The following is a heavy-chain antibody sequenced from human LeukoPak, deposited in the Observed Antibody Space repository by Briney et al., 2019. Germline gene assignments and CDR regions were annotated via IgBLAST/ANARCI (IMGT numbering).Heavy chain of an antibody. Sequence: ASVKVSCKASGYTMYNFGIAWVRQAPGQGLEWMGWISAYSGAPNYAQKFQGRVTLTTAYMELRNLRSDDTAVYYCARYDADVLFGYYYFDYWGQGTLVTVSS. CDR2: ISAYSGAP. CDR3: ARYDADVLFGYYYFDY. CDR1: GYTMYNFG. V-gene: IGHV1-18*01. J-gene: IGHJ4*01. D-gene: IGHD3-9*01.